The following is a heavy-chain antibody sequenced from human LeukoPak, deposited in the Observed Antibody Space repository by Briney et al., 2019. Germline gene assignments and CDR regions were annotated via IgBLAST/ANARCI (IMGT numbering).Heavy chain of an antibody. J-gene: IGHJ4*02. CDR3: ARGALRYSYGHFDY. CDR1: GFTFSSYA. D-gene: IGHD5-18*01. V-gene: IGHV3-30*04. Sequence: GGSLRLSCAASGFTFSSYAMHWVRQAPGKGLEWVAVISYDGSNKYYADSAKGRFTISRDNSKNTLYPQMNSLRAEDTAVYYCARGALRYSYGHFDYWGQGTLVTVSS. CDR2: ISYDGSNK.